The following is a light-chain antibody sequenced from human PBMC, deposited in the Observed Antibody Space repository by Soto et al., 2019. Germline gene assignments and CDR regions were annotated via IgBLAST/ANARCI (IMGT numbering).Light chain of an antibody. J-gene: IGKJ2*01. CDR1: QSISSY. Sequence: DIQMTQFPSSLSASVGDSVTLTCRTSQSISSYLNWYQQKPGKAPKLLIYAESSVQTGVPPRFSGGRPGPDFTLTISNLQPEDFATYYCQQTYRTPYTFGLGT. V-gene: IGKV1-39*01. CDR2: AES. CDR3: QQTYRTPYT.